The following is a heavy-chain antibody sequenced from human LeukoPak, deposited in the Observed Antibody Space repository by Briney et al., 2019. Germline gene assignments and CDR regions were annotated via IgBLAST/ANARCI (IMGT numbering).Heavy chain of an antibody. CDR1: GYTFTSYG. CDR3: ARDRYSSASSEVFDP. Sequence: GASVKVSCKASGYTFTSYGISWVRQAPGQGLEWMGWISAYNGNTNYAQKLQGRVTMTTDTSTSTAYMGLRSLRSDDTAVYYCARDRYSSASSEVFDPWGQGTLVTVSS. V-gene: IGHV1-18*01. J-gene: IGHJ5*02. D-gene: IGHD6-19*01. CDR2: ISAYNGNT.